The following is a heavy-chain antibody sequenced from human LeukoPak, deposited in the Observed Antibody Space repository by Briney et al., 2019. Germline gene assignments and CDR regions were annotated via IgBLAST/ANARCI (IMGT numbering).Heavy chain of an antibody. Sequence: ASVKVSCTASGYTFSSYGISWVRQAPGQGLEWMGWISAYNGNTNYAPKLQGRVTMTTDTSTSTAYMELSRLRSDDTAVYYCARLGESRLRLGELFDYWGQGTLVTVSS. D-gene: IGHD3-16*01. CDR3: ARLGESRLRLGELFDY. J-gene: IGHJ4*02. CDR1: GYTFSSYG. V-gene: IGHV1-18*01. CDR2: ISAYNGNT.